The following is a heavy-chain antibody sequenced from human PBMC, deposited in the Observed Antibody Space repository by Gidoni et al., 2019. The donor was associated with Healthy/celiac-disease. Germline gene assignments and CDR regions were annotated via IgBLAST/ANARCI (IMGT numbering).Heavy chain of an antibody. V-gene: IGHV3-33*01. CDR1: GFIFSSYG. CDR2: IWYDGSNK. Sequence: VQLLESVGGVFQPGRSLRLSCAAAGFIFSSYGMHGVRQAPGKGLEWVAVIWYDGSNKYYADSVKGRFTISRDNSKNTLYLLMNSLRAEDTAVYYCARVVDDILTGYSYFVYWGQGTLVTVSS. J-gene: IGHJ4*02. CDR3: ARVVDDILTGYSYFVY. D-gene: IGHD3-9*01.